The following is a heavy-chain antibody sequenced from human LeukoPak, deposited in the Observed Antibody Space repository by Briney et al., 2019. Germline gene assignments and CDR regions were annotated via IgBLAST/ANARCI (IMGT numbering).Heavy chain of an antibody. J-gene: IGHJ6*02. Sequence: GRSLRLSCAASGFTFSSYGMHWVRQAPGKGLEWVAVIWYDGSNKYYADSVKGRFTISRDNSKNTLYLQMNSLRAEDTAVYYCAKDLPTYDFWSGYYTHYYYYYGMDVWGQGTTVTVSS. D-gene: IGHD3-3*01. V-gene: IGHV3-33*06. CDR2: IWYDGSNK. CDR1: GFTFSSYG. CDR3: AKDLPTYDFWSGYYTHYYYYYGMDV.